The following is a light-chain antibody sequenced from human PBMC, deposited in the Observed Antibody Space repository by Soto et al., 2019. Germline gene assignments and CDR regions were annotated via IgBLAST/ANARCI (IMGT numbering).Light chain of an antibody. CDR2: AAS. Sequence: DIQMTQSPSSLSASVGDRVIITCRASQSISSYLYWYQQKPGTAPKLLIYAASNLQSGVPSRFSGSESGSDFTLTISSLQPEDFATYYCQQGYSTPYTFGQGTRLEIK. V-gene: IGKV1-39*01. J-gene: IGKJ2*01. CDR1: QSISSY. CDR3: QQGYSTPYT.